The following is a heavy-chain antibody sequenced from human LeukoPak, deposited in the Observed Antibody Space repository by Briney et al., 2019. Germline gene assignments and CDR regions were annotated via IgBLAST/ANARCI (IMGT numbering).Heavy chain of an antibody. CDR1: GFTFSKFA. CDR3: AREPTYTSSWYTTCDY. J-gene: IGHJ4*02. V-gene: IGHV3-30*04. D-gene: IGHD6-13*01. CDR2: VSYDGSYK. Sequence: GGSLRLSCAAAGFTFSKFAMHWVRQAPGKGLEWVAVVSYDGSYKYYADSVKGRFTISRDNAKNSLYLQMNSLRAEDTAVYYCAREPTYTSSWYTTCDYWGQGTLVTVSS.